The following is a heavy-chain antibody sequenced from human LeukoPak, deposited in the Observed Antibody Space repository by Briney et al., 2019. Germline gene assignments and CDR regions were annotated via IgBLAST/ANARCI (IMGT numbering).Heavy chain of an antibody. D-gene: IGHD6-6*01. CDR1: GGSISSSSYY. CDR3: ARVYSSSSTGIYYYYYYMDV. CDR2: ISYTGST. Sequence: PSETLSLTCTVSGGSISSSSYYWGWIRQPPGKGLEWIGSISYTGSTYYSPSLKSRVTISIDTSKKQFSLNLSSVTAADTAVYYCARVYSSSSTGIYYYYYYMDVWGKGTTVTVSS. V-gene: IGHV4-39*01. J-gene: IGHJ6*03.